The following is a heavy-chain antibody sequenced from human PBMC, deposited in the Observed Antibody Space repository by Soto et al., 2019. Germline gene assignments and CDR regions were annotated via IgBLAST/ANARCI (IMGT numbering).Heavy chain of an antibody. CDR2: IYYSGST. CDR1: GGSTSRYS. V-gene: IGHV4-59*01. CDR3: ARGDYDFWSGYYTYYYGMDV. J-gene: IGHJ6*02. Sequence: WVTLSLTCTVCGGSTSRYSWSWIRQPPGKGLEWIGYIYYSGSTNYNPSLKSRVTISVDTSKNQFSLKLSSVTAADTAVYYCARGDYDFWSGYYTYYYGMDVWGQGTTVT. D-gene: IGHD3-3*01.